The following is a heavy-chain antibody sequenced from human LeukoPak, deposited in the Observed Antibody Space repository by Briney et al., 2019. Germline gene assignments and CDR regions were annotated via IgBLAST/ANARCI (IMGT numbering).Heavy chain of an antibody. V-gene: IGHV3-7*01. D-gene: IGHD1-26*01. CDR1: GFTFSSYW. J-gene: IGHJ4*02. CDR3: ARGGWEPLDY. Sequence: GGSLRLSCAASGFTFSSYWMTWVRQAPGKGREWVANIKQDGSEKYYVDSVKGRFTISRDNAKNSLYLQMNSLRAEDTAVYHCARGGWEPLDYWGQGILVTVSS. CDR2: IKQDGSEK.